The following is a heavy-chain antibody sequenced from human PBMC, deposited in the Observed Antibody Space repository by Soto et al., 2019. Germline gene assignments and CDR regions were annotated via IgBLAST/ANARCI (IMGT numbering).Heavy chain of an antibody. J-gene: IGHJ4*02. Sequence: GGSLRLSCAPSGFTFSSYAMSWVRQAPGKGLEWVSVISGSDDSTHYADSVKGRFTISRDNSKNTLYLQMNSLRAEDTAVYYCAKRSSSSTFDYWGQGTLVTVSS. CDR3: AKRSSSSTFDY. CDR1: GFTFSSYA. V-gene: IGHV3-23*01. D-gene: IGHD6-6*01. CDR2: ISGSDDST.